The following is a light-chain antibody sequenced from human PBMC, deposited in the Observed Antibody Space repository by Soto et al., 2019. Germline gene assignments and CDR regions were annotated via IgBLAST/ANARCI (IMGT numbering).Light chain of an antibody. Sequence: QSVLTQPASVSGSPEQSITISCTGTSSDVGSYNLASWYQQHPGKAPKLMIYEGNKRPSGVSNRFSASKSGNTASLKISGLQAEDEADYYCCSDAGSNTSSYVFGTGTKVTVL. CDR1: SSDVGSYNL. CDR2: EGN. J-gene: IGLJ1*01. V-gene: IGLV2-23*01. CDR3: CSDAGSNTSSYV.